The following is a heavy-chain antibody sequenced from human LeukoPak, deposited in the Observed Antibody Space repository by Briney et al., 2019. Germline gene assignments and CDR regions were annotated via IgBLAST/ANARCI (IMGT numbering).Heavy chain of an antibody. CDR3: ARLRRAGWFDP. J-gene: IGHJ5*02. CDR2: IYYSGST. D-gene: IGHD3-3*01. CDR1: GGSISSYY. V-gene: IGHV4-59*01. Sequence: SETLSLTCTVSGGSISSYYWSCIRQPPGKGLEWIGYIYYSGSTNYNPSLKSRVTISVDTSKNQFSLKLSSVTAADTAVYYCARLRRAGWFDPWGQGTLVTVSS.